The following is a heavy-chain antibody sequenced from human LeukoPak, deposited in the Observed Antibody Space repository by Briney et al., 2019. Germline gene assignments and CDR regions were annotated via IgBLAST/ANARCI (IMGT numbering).Heavy chain of an antibody. D-gene: IGHD6-13*01. J-gene: IGHJ4*02. CDR2: IIPILGIA. Sequence: SVKVSCKASGGTFSSYTISWVRQAPGQGLEWMGRIIPILGIANYAQKFQGRVTITADKSTSTAYMELSSLRSEDTAVYYCARPLSPGIAAAAFDYWGQGTLATVSS. CDR3: ARPLSPGIAAAAFDY. CDR1: GGTFSSYT. V-gene: IGHV1-69*02.